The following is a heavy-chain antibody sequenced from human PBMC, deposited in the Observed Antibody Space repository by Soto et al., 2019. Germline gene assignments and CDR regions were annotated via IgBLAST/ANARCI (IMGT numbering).Heavy chain of an antibody. CDR3: AKSRPRYCSSTSCYYYFDY. V-gene: IGHV3-23*01. CDR2: ISGGST. J-gene: IGHJ4*02. Sequence: PGGSLRLSCAASGFTFSTYAMIWVRQAPGKGLEWVSAISGGSTYYADSVKGRFTISRDNSKNTLYLQMNSLRAEDTAVYYCAKSRPRYCSSTSCYYYFDYWGQGTLVTVSS. D-gene: IGHD2-2*01. CDR1: GFTFSTYA.